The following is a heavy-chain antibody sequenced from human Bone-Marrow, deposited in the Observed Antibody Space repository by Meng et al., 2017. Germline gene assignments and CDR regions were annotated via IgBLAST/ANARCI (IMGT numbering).Heavy chain of an antibody. J-gene: IGHJ4*02. Sequence: GESLKISCAASGFTFSSYGMHWVRQAPGKGLEWVAVISYDGSNKYYADSVKGRFTISRDNSKNTLYLQMNSLRAEDTAVYYCASLPFFYDSSGYDHDYWSQGTLVTVSS. V-gene: IGHV3-30*19. CDR3: ASLPFFYDSSGYDHDY. CDR1: GFTFSSYG. CDR2: ISYDGSNK. D-gene: IGHD3-22*01.